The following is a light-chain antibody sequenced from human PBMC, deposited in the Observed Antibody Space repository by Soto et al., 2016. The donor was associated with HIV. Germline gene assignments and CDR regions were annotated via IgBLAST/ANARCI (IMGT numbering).Light chain of an antibody. CDR3: QAWDTSTVV. J-gene: IGLJ2*01. CDR2: QDT. Sequence: SYELTQPPSVSVPPGQTASVTCSGDELGDKYACWYQQKPGQSPVLVIYQDTKRPSGIPERFSGSNSGNTATLTISGTQAMDEADYYCQAWDTSTVVFGRGTKLTVL. V-gene: IGLV3-1*01. CDR1: ELGDKY.